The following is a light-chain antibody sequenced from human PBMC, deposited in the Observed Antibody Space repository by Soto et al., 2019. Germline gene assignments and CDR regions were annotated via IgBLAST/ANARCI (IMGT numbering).Light chain of an antibody. CDR3: QQYHTSSIT. CDR2: DAS. V-gene: IGKV1-5*01. Sequence: DIQKSRSPTTLSACVGVKVTISCRASQTISRWLAWYQQKPGKAPTLLIYDASTLERGVPSRFRGTGSGTEFTLSIGSLQPDDFATYYCQQYHTSSITFGQGTRLEIK. CDR1: QTISRW. J-gene: IGKJ5*01.